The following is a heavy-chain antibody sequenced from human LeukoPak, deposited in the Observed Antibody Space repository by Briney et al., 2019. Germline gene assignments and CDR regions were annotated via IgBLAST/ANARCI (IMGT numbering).Heavy chain of an antibody. CDR1: GYTFTKYY. Sequence: APVKVSCKASGYTFTKYYIHWVRQAPGQGLEWMGLINPGGDNTNYAQNFQGRVTMTRDTSTSTVYMELSSLRSDDTAVYYCAREGLRSIAARRGTRDYMDVWGKGTTVIVSS. D-gene: IGHD6-6*01. CDR3: AREGLRSIAARRGTRDYMDV. V-gene: IGHV1-46*01. J-gene: IGHJ6*03. CDR2: INPGGDNT.